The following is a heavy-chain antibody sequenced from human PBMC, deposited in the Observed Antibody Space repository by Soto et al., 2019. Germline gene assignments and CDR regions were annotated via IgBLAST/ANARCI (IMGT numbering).Heavy chain of an antibody. Sequence: SETLSLTCAVSGDSISSYYCMWIRQPPGKGLESIGYLYYGRSANYNPSLKSRVTLSVDTSTNQFSLTLSSMTAADTAVYYCARVGSGFSPRGFDPWGQGTLVTVSS. CDR2: LYYGRSA. CDR3: ARVGSGFSPRGFDP. D-gene: IGHD3-22*01. J-gene: IGHJ5*02. CDR1: GDSISSYY. V-gene: IGHV4-59*01.